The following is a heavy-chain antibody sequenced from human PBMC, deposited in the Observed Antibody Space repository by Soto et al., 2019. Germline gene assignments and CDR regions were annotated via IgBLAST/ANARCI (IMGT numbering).Heavy chain of an antibody. Sequence: GESLKISCKGSGYKPSTWHNFTSYWIAWVRQMPGEGLEWMGIIYPGDSDTRYSPSFQGQVTISADKSINTVYLQWRSLKASDTAMYYCARSSAAGKYYYGMDVWGEGITVTVSS. CDR2: IYPGDSDT. D-gene: IGHD6-13*01. J-gene: IGHJ6*01. CDR3: ARSSAAGKYYYGMDV. CDR1: GYKPSTWHNFTSYW. V-gene: IGHV5-51*01.